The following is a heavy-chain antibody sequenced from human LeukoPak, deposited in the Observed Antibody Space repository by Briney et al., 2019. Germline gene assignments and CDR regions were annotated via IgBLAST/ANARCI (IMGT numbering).Heavy chain of an antibody. Sequence: PSETLSLTCTVSGGSISSSSYYWGWIRQPPGKGLEWIGSIYYSGSTYYNPSLKSRVTISVDTSKNQFSLKLSSVTAADTAVYYCARRDEAVDTAMTWGQGTLVTVSS. D-gene: IGHD5-18*01. CDR1: GGSISSSSYY. V-gene: IGHV4-39*01. CDR3: ARRDEAVDTAMT. J-gene: IGHJ5*02. CDR2: IYYSGST.